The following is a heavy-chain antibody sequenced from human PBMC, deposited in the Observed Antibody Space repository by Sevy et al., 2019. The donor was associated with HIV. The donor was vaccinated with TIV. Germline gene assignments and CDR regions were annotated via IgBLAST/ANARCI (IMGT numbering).Heavy chain of an antibody. CDR3: ARGARGTLPSYYYYGMDV. CDR1: GYSFSDYW. Sequence: GESLKISCKGSGYSFSDYWIVWVRQMPGKGPEWMGIIYPGDSDSRYSPSFQGQVTISADKSISTAYLQWSSLRASDTAMYYCARGARGTLPSYYYYGMDVWGQGTTVTVSS. CDR2: IYPGDSDS. V-gene: IGHV5-51*01. J-gene: IGHJ6*02.